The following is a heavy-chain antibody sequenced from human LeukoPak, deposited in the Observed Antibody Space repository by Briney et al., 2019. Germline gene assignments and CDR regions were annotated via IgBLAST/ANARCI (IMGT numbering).Heavy chain of an antibody. CDR1: GGSISSSSYC. V-gene: IGHV4-39*01. Sequence: PSETLSLTCTVSGGSISSSSYCWGWIRQPPGKGLEWIGSIYYSGSTYYNPSLKSRVTISVDTSKNQFSLKLSSVTAADTAVYYCARKVVAAPIPYYYYGMDVWGQGTTVTVSS. J-gene: IGHJ6*02. D-gene: IGHD6-6*01. CDR2: IYYSGST. CDR3: ARKVVAAPIPYYYYGMDV.